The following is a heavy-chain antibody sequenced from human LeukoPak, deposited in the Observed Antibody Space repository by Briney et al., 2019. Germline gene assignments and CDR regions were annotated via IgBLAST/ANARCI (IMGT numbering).Heavy chain of an antibody. V-gene: IGHV4-30-4*08. Sequence: ASETLSLTCTVSGGSISSGDYYCSWIRQPPGKGLEWIGYIYYSGSTYYNPSLKSRVTISVDTSKNQFSLKLSSVTAADTAVYYCARSIAARPGYYYYYMDVWGKGTTITVSS. CDR1: GGSISSGDYY. CDR3: ARSIAARPGYYYYYMDV. J-gene: IGHJ6*03. D-gene: IGHD6-6*01. CDR2: IYYSGST.